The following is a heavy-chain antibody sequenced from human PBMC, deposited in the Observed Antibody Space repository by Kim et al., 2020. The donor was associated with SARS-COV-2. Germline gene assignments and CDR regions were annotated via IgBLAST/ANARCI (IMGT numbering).Heavy chain of an antibody. CDR1: GFTFSNYW. J-gene: IGHJ1*01. Sequence: GGSLRLSYAASGFTFSNYWMHWVRQAPGKGLVWVSCIKTDGSTTSYADSVKGRFTITRDNAKNTLYLQMNSLRAEDTAAYYCVRLDPHVASPLHWVQGTL. CDR3: VRLDPHVASPLH. V-gene: IGHV3-74*01. D-gene: IGHD5-12*01. CDR2: IKTDGSTT.